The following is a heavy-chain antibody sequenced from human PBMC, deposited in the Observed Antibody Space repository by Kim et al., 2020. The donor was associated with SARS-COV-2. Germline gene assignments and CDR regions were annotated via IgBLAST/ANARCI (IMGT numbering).Heavy chain of an antibody. Sequence: GGSLRLSCAASGFTFSSYAMHWVRQAPGKGLEWVAVISYDGSNKYYADSVKGRFTISRDNSKNTLYLQMNSLRAEDTAVYYCARGLVGEGYYYGMDVWGQGTTVTVSS. D-gene: IGHD2-21*01. CDR2: ISYDGSNK. V-gene: IGHV3-30-3*01. CDR1: GFTFSSYA. J-gene: IGHJ6*02. CDR3: ARGLVGEGYYYGMDV.